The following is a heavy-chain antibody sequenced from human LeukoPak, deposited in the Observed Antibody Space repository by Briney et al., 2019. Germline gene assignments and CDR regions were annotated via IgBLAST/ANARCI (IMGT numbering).Heavy chain of an antibody. Sequence: ASVKVSCKASGYTFTSYDINWVRQATGQGLEWMGWMNPNSGNTGYAQKFQGRVTMSRNTSISTAYMELSSLRSEDTAVYYCAIRYGSGEKYYYYYYMDVWGKGTTVTVSS. V-gene: IGHV1-8*01. CDR3: AIRYGSGEKYYYYYYMDV. D-gene: IGHD3-10*01. CDR1: GYTFTSYD. J-gene: IGHJ6*03. CDR2: MNPNSGNT.